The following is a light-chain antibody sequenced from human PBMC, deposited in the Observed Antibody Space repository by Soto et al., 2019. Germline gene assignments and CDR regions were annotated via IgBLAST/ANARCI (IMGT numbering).Light chain of an antibody. V-gene: IGKV3-15*01. Sequence: EIVMTQSPATLSVSPGERATLSCRASQSVSSNLARYQQKPGQAPRLLIYGASTRAAGIPARFSGSGSGTEFTLTISSLQSEDFAVYDCQQYNNWPFTFGPGTKVDIK. CDR1: QSVSSN. CDR3: QQYNNWPFT. J-gene: IGKJ3*01. CDR2: GAS.